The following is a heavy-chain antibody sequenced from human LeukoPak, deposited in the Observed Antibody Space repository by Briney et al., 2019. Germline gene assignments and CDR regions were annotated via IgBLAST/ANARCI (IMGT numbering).Heavy chain of an antibody. CDR2: IYYSGST. Sequence: PSETLSLTCTVSGGPISSSSYYWGWIRQPPGKGLEWIGSIYYSGSTYYNPSLKSRVTISVDTSKNQFSLKLSSVTAADTAVYYCARLMVGYCSGGSCFLPFDYWGQGTLVTVSS. CDR1: GGPISSSSYY. CDR3: ARLMVGYCSGGSCFLPFDY. D-gene: IGHD2-15*01. J-gene: IGHJ4*02. V-gene: IGHV4-39*07.